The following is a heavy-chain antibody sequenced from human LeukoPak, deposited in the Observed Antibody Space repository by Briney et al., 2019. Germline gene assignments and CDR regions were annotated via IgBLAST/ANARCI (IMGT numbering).Heavy chain of an antibody. CDR3: ARVGPYCSSTSCHYYYYYMDV. J-gene: IGHJ6*03. D-gene: IGHD2-2*01. CDR1: GGSISSYY. CDR2: IYYSGST. Sequence: SETLSLTCTVSGGSISSYYWSWIRQPPGKGLEWIGYIYYSGSTNYNPSLKSRVTISVDTSKSQFSLKLSSVTAADTAVYYCARVGPYCSSTSCHYYYYYMDVWGKGTTVTVSS. V-gene: IGHV4-59*08.